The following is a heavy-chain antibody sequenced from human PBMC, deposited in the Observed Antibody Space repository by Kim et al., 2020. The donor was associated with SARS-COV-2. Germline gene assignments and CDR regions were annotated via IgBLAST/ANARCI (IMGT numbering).Heavy chain of an antibody. CDR2: INAGIGNT. D-gene: IGHD2-21*02. CDR3: ARSYIVVVTAIYYFGY. Sequence: ASVKVSCKASGYTFTSYAMHWVRQAPGQRLEWMGWINAGIGNTKYSQKFQGRVTITRDTSASTAYMELSSLRSEDTAVYYCARSYIVVVTAIYYFGYCGQRTLVTVSS. CDR1: GYTFTSYA. V-gene: IGHV1-3*01. J-gene: IGHJ4*02.